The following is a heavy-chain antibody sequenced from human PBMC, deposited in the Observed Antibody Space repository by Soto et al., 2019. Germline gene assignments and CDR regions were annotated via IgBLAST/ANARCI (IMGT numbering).Heavy chain of an antibody. CDR3: ARGCRYCSVRWFDP. CDR2: INHSGST. D-gene: IGHD2-15*01. J-gene: IGHJ5*02. V-gene: IGHV4-34*01. Sequence: QVQLQQWGAGLLKPSETLSLTCAVYGGSFSGYYWSWIRQPPGKGLEGIGEINHSGSTNYNPSLKSRVTISVDTSKNQFSLKLSSVTAADTAVYYCARGCRYCSVRWFDPWGQGTLVTVSS. CDR1: GGSFSGYY.